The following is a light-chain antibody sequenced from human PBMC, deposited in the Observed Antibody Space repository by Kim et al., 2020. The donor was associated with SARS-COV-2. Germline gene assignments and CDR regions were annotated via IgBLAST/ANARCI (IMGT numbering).Light chain of an antibody. V-gene: IGKV1-16*02. CDR3: QHHAGYPLI. Sequence: ASVGDRVTITCRASQDIRTDLAWFQQRPGKAPKALIYGASNLQTGVPTKFSGSGSGTYFTLTISGLQPEDFATYYCQHHAGYPLIFGQGTRLEIK. CDR1: QDIRTD. J-gene: IGKJ5*01. CDR2: GAS.